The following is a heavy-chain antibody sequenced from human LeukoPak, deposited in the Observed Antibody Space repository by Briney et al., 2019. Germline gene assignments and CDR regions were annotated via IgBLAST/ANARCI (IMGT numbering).Heavy chain of an antibody. D-gene: IGHD2-21*02. CDR3: ARAGVVVTAGFDY. CDR2: INHSGST. CDR1: GGSFSGYY. V-gene: IGHV4-34*01. J-gene: IGHJ4*02. Sequence: PSETLSLTCAVYGGSFSGYYWSWIRQPPGKGLEWIGEINHSGSTNYNPSLKSRVTISVDTSKNQFSLKLSSVTAADTAVYYCARAGVVVTAGFDYWGQGTLVTVSS.